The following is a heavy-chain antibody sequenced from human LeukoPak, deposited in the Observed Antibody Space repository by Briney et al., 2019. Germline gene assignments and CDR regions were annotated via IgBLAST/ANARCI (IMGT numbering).Heavy chain of an antibody. Sequence: ASVKVSCKASGYTFTSYYMHWVRQAPGQGLEWMGIINPSGGSTSYAQKFQGRVTMTRDTSTSTVYMELSSLRSEDTAVYYCARDFAPTYDFWSGGCYFDYWGQGTLVTVSS. J-gene: IGHJ4*02. CDR2: INPSGGST. V-gene: IGHV1-46*01. CDR3: ARDFAPTYDFWSGGCYFDY. CDR1: GYTFTSYY. D-gene: IGHD3-3*01.